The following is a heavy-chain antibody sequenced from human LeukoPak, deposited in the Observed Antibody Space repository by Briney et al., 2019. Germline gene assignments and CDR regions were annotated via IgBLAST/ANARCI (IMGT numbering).Heavy chain of an antibody. D-gene: IGHD1-26*01. J-gene: IGHJ3*02. CDR1: GYTFTGYY. CDR3: ASGVGASGHDVFDI. V-gene: IGHV1-2*06. CDR2: INPNNGGT. Sequence: ASVKVSCKASGYTFTGYYMHWARQAPGQGLEWMGRINPNNGGTNYAQKFQGRVTMTRDTSISTAYMELNGLRSDDSAVYYCASGVGASGHDVFDIWGQGTMVTVSS.